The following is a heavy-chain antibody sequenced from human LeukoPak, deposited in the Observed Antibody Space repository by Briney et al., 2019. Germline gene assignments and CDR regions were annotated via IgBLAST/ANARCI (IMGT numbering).Heavy chain of an antibody. CDR3: ARVDILTGYYFFDS. D-gene: IGHD3-9*01. V-gene: IGHV1-18*04. CDR1: GYTFTSYD. Sequence: ASVKVSCKASGYTFTSYDINWVRQATGQGLECMGWISADNGNTYYTQNFQGRVSMTTDTSTSTAYMEVRSLRSDDTAVFYCARVDILTGYYFFDSWGQGTLVTVSS. J-gene: IGHJ4*02. CDR2: ISADNGNT.